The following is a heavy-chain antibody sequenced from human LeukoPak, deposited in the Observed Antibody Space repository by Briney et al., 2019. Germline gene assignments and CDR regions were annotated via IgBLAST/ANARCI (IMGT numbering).Heavy chain of an antibody. D-gene: IGHD6-6*01. J-gene: IGHJ4*02. Sequence: GGSLRLSCVASGFTFSSYAMHWVRQAPGKGLEWVALISYDGNNKYYADSVKGRFTISRDNSKNTLYLQMNSLRAEDTAVYYCARDPPYSGSHASATYIDYWGQGTLVTVSS. CDR1: GFTFSSYA. CDR2: ISYDGNNK. V-gene: IGHV3-30-3*01. CDR3: ARDPPYSGSHASATYIDY.